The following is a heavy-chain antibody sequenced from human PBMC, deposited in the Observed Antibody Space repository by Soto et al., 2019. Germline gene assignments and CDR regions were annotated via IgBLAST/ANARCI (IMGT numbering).Heavy chain of an antibody. J-gene: IGHJ4*02. CDR2: ISSSSSYI. V-gene: IGHV3-21*01. D-gene: IGHD6-13*01. CDR3: AKGGRRIAAAGDYFDY. Sequence: GGSLRLSCAASGFTFSSYSMNWVRQAPGKGLEWVSSISSSSSYIYYADSVKGRFTISRDNAKNSLYLQMNSLRAEDTAVYYCAKGGRRIAAAGDYFDYWGQGTLVTVSS. CDR1: GFTFSSYS.